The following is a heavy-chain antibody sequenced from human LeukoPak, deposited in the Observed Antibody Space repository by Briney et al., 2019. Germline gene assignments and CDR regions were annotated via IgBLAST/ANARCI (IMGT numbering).Heavy chain of an antibody. CDR3: ARATGAVAGSFDY. J-gene: IGHJ4*02. CDR1: GFTFSSYS. D-gene: IGHD6-19*01. V-gene: IGHV3-21*06. CDR2: ISSSSSYI. Sequence: GGSLRLSCAASGFTFSSYSMNWVRQAPGKGLEWVSSISSSSSYIYYAESVKGRFTISSDNSKNTLYLHMNTLRVEDTAVYYCARATGAVAGSFDYWGQGTLVTVSS.